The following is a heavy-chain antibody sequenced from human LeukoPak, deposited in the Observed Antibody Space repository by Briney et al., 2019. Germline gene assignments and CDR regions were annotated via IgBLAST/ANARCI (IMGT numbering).Heavy chain of an antibody. CDR3: ARVLAPGVFDY. D-gene: IGHD3-3*01. CDR2: ISAYNGNT. V-gene: IGHV1-18*01. CDR1: GYTFTSYG. Sequence: ASVKVTCKSSGYTFTSYGISWGRQAPGQGLEWMGWISAYNGNTNYAQKLQGRVTMTTDTSTSTAYMELRSLRSDDTAVYYCARVLAPGVFDYWGQGTLVTVSS. J-gene: IGHJ4*02.